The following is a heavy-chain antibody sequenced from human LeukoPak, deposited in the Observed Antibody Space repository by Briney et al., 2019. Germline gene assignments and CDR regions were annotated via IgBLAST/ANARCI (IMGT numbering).Heavy chain of an antibody. J-gene: IGHJ4*02. Sequence: PGGSLRLSCAASVFVFRTYDMNWVRQAPGEGREWVSYISSSSGTIYYADFVKARFNISRDNAKNTLYLQINSLRDDDSAVYYCETDLLRGYWGQGTLVTVSS. CDR3: ETDLLRGY. D-gene: IGHD3-10*01. CDR2: ISSSSGTI. V-gene: IGHV3-48*02. CDR1: VFVFRTYD.